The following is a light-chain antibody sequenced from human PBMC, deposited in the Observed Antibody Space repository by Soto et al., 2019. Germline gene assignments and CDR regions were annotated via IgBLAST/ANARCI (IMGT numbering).Light chain of an antibody. CDR1: SFNIGNNY. CDR3: GTWDSSLSAFV. V-gene: IGLV1-51*02. CDR2: ENN. Sequence: QSVLPQQPSVSAAPGQKVTISCSGSSFNIGNNYVSWYQQLPGTAPKLLIYENNKRPSGILDRFSGSKSGTSATLGITGLQTGDEADYYCGTWDSSLSAFVFGTGTKVTVL. J-gene: IGLJ1*01.